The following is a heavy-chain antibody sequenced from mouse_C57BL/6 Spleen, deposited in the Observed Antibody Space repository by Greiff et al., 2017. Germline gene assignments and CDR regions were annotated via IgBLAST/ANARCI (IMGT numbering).Heavy chain of an antibody. CDR2: INPSTGGT. CDR3: ARVGYGNYFDY. CDR1: GYSFTGYY. D-gene: IGHD2-10*02. J-gene: IGHJ2*01. V-gene: IGHV1-42*01. Sequence: EVQLQQSGPELVKPGASVKISCKASGYSFTGYYMNWVKQSPEKSLEWIGEINPSTGGTTYNQKFKAKATLTVDKSSSTAYMQLKSLTSEDSAVYYCARVGYGNYFDYWGQGTTLTVSS.